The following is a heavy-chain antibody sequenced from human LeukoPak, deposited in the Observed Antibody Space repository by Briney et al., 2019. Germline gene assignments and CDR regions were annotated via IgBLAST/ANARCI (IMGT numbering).Heavy chain of an antibody. Sequence: PGGSLRLSCAASGFTFSSYAMHWVRQAPGKGLEWVAVISYDGSNKYYADSVKGRFTISRDNSKNTLYLQMNSLRAEDTAVYYCAREWYCSSTSCYMSDAFDIWGQGTMVTVSS. J-gene: IGHJ3*02. CDR2: ISYDGSNK. D-gene: IGHD2-2*02. CDR3: AREWYCSSTSCYMSDAFDI. CDR1: GFTFSSYA. V-gene: IGHV3-30-3*01.